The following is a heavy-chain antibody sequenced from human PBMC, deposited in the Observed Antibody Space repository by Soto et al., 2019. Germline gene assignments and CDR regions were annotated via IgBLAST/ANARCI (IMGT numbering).Heavy chain of an antibody. Sequence: QITLKESGPTLVKPTQTLTLTCTFSGFSLSTSGVGVGWIRQPPGKALEWLALIYWDDDKRYSPSLKSRLTITKDTSKNQVVLTRTHMDPVDTATYYCAHSGGSVVVPASPWANWFDPWGQGTLVTVSS. CDR2: IYWDDDK. J-gene: IGHJ5*02. CDR1: GFSLSTSGVG. V-gene: IGHV2-5*02. CDR3: AHSGGSVVVPASPWANWFDP. D-gene: IGHD2-2*01.